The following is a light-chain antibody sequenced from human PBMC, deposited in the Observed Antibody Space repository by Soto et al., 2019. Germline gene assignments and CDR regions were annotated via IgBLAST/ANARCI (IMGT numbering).Light chain of an antibody. CDR1: SSDLGGYNY. J-gene: IGLJ3*02. Sequence: QSALTQPPSASGSPGQSVTMSCTGTSSDLGGYNYVSWYQQHPGKAPKLVIYEVFKRPSGVPDRFSGSKSGNTASLTVSGLQTEDEADYYCSSNAGTNNLRVFGGGTKLTVL. CDR3: SSNAGTNNLRV. CDR2: EVF. V-gene: IGLV2-8*01.